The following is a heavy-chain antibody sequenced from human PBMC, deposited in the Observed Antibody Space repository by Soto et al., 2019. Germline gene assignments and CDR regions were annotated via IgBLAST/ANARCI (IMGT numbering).Heavy chain of an antibody. D-gene: IGHD2-15*01. J-gene: IGHJ3*02. CDR2: INPSGGST. Sequence: ASLKVSCKASGHTFSSWDINWVRQATGQGLEWMGIINPSGGSTSYAQKFQGRVTMTRDTFTSTVYMELSSLRSEDTAVYYCAMVVAATLAHDAFDIWGQGTMVTVSS. V-gene: IGHV1-46*01. CDR3: AMVVAATLAHDAFDI. CDR1: GHTFSSWD.